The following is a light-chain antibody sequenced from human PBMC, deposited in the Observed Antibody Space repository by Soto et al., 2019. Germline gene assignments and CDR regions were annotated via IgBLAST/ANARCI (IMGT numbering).Light chain of an antibody. CDR3: SSYTSISTYV. Sequence: QSALTQPASVSGSPGQSITISCTGTSSDVGDYNYVSWYQHHPGKAPKLIIYEVNNRPSGVSNRFSGSKSGSTASLTISGLQAEDEADYYCSSYTSISTYVCGTGTKV. J-gene: IGLJ1*01. CDR1: SSDVGDYNY. V-gene: IGLV2-14*01. CDR2: EVN.